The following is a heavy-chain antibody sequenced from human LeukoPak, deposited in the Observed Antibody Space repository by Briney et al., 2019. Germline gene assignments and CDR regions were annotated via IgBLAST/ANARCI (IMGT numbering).Heavy chain of an antibody. J-gene: IGHJ1*01. CDR1: GFIFSSYW. CDR2: INTDGSST. D-gene: IGHD4-17*01. V-gene: IGHV3-74*01. CDR3: AKEIYGDSTGGRFQH. Sequence: PGGSLRLSCAASGFIFSSYWMHWVRHAPGKGLAWVSRINTDGSSTSYADSVKGRFTISRDNAKNTLYLQMNSLRAEDTAVYYCAKEIYGDSTGGRFQHWGQGILVTVSS.